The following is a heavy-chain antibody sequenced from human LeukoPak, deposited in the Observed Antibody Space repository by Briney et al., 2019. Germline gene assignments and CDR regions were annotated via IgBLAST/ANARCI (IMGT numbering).Heavy chain of an antibody. J-gene: IGHJ4*02. CDR3: ARGSGSYYNAEDY. D-gene: IGHD3-10*01. V-gene: IGHV1-3*01. CDR2: INAGNGNT. Sequence: ASVKVSSKASGYTFTSYAMHWVRQAPGQRLEWMGWINAGNGNTKYSQKFQGRVTITRDTSASTAYMELSSLRSEDTAVYYCARGSGSYYNAEDYWGQGTLVTVSS. CDR1: GYTFTSYA.